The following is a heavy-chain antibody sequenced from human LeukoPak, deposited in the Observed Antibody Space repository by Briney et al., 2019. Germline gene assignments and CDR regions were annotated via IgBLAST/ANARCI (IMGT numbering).Heavy chain of an antibody. CDR2: ISSSSSYI. D-gene: IGHD2-2*01. CDR3: ARGHCSSTSCYLDFFDY. J-gene: IGHJ4*02. CDR1: GFTFRSYS. V-gene: IGHV3-21*01. Sequence: GGSLRLSCAASGFTFRSYSMNWVRQAPGKGLEWVSSISSSSSYIYCAASVKGRFTISRNNAKNSLYLQMNSLRGEDTAVYYCARGHCSSTSCYLDFFDYWGQGTLVTVSS.